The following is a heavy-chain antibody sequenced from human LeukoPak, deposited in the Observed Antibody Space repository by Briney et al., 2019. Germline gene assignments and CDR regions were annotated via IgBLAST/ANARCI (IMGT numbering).Heavy chain of an antibody. CDR2: IYYSGSS. CDR1: GGSISGYH. J-gene: IGHJ6*03. V-gene: IGHV4-59*01. Sequence: SETLSLTCNVSGGSISGYHWSWIRQPPGKGLEWLGYIYYSGSSNYNPSLKSRVTMSADTSKNQFSLKLSSVTAADTAVYYCTIVPTSYYYYYMDVWGKGTTVTVSS. CDR3: TIVPTSYYYYYMDV.